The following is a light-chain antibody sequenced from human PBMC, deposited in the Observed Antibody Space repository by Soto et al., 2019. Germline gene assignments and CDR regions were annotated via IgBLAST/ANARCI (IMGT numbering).Light chain of an antibody. Sequence: QSVLAQSPSASASLGASVKLTCTLSSGHSTYAIAWHQQQPEKGPRYLMKLNSDGSHTKGDGIPERFSGSSSGAERYLSISSLQSEDEDDYYCQSWDTGIHRVFGGGTKLTVL. CDR2: LNSDGSH. CDR1: SGHSTYA. V-gene: IGLV4-69*01. J-gene: IGLJ2*01. CDR3: QSWDTGIHRV.